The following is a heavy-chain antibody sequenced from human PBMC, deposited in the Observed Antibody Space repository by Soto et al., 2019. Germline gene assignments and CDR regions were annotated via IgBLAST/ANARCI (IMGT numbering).Heavy chain of an antibody. V-gene: IGHV2-5*02. D-gene: IGHD3-9*01. Sequence: QITLKESGPTLVKPTQTLTLTCTFSGFSLSTSGVGVGWIRQPPGKALEWLALIYWDDDKRYSPSLKSRLTITKDPSKNQVVLTMTNMDPVDTATYYCAHSTEEYDILTGYYSFDYWGQGTLVTVSS. CDR2: IYWDDDK. CDR1: GFSLSTSGVG. J-gene: IGHJ4*02. CDR3: AHSTEEYDILTGYYSFDY.